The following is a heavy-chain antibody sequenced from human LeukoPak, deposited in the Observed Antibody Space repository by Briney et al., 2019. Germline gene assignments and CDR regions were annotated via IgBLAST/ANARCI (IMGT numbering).Heavy chain of an antibody. CDR1: GGSISSSGYY. CDR3: ARHEYSGSCYGLSWFDP. CDR2: IYYSGST. Sequence: SETLSLTCTVSGGSISSSGYYWGWIRQPPGKGLEWIASIYYSGSTYYNPSLKSRVTISVDTSKNQLSLKLSSLTAADTAVYYCARHEYSGSCYGLSWFDPWGQGTLVTVSS. V-gene: IGHV4-39*01. J-gene: IGHJ5*02. D-gene: IGHD1-26*01.